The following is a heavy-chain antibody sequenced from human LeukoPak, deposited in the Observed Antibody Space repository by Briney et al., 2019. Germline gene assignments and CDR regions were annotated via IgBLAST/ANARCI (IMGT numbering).Heavy chain of an antibody. CDR1: GGSISSSGYY. CDR3: ARHEYSGSCYGLSWFDP. CDR2: IYYSGST. Sequence: SETLSLTCTVSGGSISSSGYYWGWIRQPPGKGLEWIASIYYSGSTYYNPSLKSRVTISVDTSKNQLSLKLSSLTAADTAVYYCARHEYSGSCYGLSWFDPWGQGTLVTVSS. V-gene: IGHV4-39*01. J-gene: IGHJ5*02. D-gene: IGHD1-26*01.